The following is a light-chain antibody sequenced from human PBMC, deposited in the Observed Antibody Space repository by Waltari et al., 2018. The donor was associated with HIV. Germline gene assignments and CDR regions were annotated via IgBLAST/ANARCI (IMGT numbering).Light chain of an antibody. V-gene: IGLV1-40*01. CDR2: GNS. Sequence: QSVVTQPPSVSGAPGQRVTISCTGSSSNIGAGYDVHWYQHLPGTAPKLLIYGNSNRPSGVPDRFSGSKSGTSASLAITGLQAEDEADYYCQSYDSSLSGSDVVFGGGTELTVL. CDR1: SSNIGAGYD. CDR3: QSYDSSLSGSDVV. J-gene: IGLJ2*01.